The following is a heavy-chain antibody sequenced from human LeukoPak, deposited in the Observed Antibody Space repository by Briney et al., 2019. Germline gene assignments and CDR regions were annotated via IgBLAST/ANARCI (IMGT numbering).Heavy chain of an antibody. Sequence: ASVKVSCKASGYPFTSYGISWVRQAPGQGLEWMGWISTYNGNTNYAQTLQGRVTMTTDTSTTTAYMELRSLRSDDTAVYYCARGYYYDSPQDYWGQGTLVTVSS. J-gene: IGHJ4*02. CDR3: ARGYYYDSPQDY. V-gene: IGHV1-18*01. CDR1: GYPFTSYG. CDR2: ISTYNGNT. D-gene: IGHD3-22*01.